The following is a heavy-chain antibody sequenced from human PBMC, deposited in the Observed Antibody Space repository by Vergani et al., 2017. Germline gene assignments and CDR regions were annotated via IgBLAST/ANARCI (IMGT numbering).Heavy chain of an antibody. CDR1: GGSISSYY. D-gene: IGHD3-9*01. CDR3: AREILTGYYRGWYYFDY. Sequence: QVQLQQWGAGLLKPSETLSLTCTVSGGSISSYYWSWIRQPAGKGLEWIGRIYTSGSTNYNPSLKSRVTMSVDTSKNQFSLKLSSVTAADKAVYYCAREILTGYYRGWYYFDYWGQGTLVTVSS. CDR2: IYTSGST. J-gene: IGHJ4*02. V-gene: IGHV4-59*10.